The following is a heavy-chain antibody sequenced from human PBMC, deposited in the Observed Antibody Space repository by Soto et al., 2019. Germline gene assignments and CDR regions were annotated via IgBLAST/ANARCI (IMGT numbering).Heavy chain of an antibody. CDR1: GFTFRSYT. J-gene: IGHJ5*02. V-gene: IGHV3-23*01. Sequence: GGSLRLSCAASGFTFRSYTMSWVRQAPGKGLEWISSFSGRDATTYYADSVKGRFTISRDNSKNTPYLQMNSLRAEDTALYFCVRTIVGATKGGWFDPWGQGALVTVSS. CDR2: FSGRDATT. CDR3: VRTIVGATKGGWFDP. D-gene: IGHD1-26*01.